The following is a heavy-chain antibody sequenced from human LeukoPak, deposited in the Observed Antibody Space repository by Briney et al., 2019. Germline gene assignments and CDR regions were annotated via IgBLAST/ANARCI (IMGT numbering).Heavy chain of an antibody. J-gene: IGHJ4*02. CDR2: ISAGGGGT. Sequence: GGSLRLSCAASGLTFSDYSMTWVRQAPGKGLFWVSGISAGGGGTYYADSVKGRFSISRDNSRNTLYLQMNSLRAEDTAVYYCAKDAAGPEYWGQGTLVTVSS. CDR1: GLTFSDYS. V-gene: IGHV3-23*01. D-gene: IGHD6-13*01. CDR3: AKDAAGPEY.